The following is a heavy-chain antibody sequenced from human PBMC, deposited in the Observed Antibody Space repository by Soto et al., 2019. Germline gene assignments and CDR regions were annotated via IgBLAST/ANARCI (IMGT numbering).Heavy chain of an antibody. CDR2: INHSGST. D-gene: IGHD2-15*01. V-gene: IGHV4-34*01. CDR1: GGSFSGYY. J-gene: IGHJ4*02. CDR3: ARGAKDDRIVVVVAAYFDY. Sequence: QVQLQQWGAGLLKPSETLSLTCAVYGGSFSGYYWSWIRQPPGKGLEWIGEINHSGSTNYNPSLKSRVTISVDTSKNQFSLKLSSVTAADTAVYYCARGAKDDRIVVVVAAYFDYWGQGTLVTVSS.